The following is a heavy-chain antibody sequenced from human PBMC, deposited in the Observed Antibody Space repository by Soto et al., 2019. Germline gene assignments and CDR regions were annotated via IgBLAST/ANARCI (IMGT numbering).Heavy chain of an antibody. Sequence: GGSLRLSCAASGFTFSSYAMSWVRPAPGKGLEWVSAIRGSGGSTYYADSVKGRFTISRDNSKNTLYLQMNSLRAEDTAVYYCAKWGAYCGGDCFVAEYFQHWGQGTLVTVSS. V-gene: IGHV3-23*01. J-gene: IGHJ1*01. CDR1: GFTFSSYA. D-gene: IGHD2-21*02. CDR3: AKWGAYCGGDCFVAEYFQH. CDR2: IRGSGGST.